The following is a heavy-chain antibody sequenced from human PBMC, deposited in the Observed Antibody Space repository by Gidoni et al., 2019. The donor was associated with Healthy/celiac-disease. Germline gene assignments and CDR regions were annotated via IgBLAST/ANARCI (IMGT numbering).Heavy chain of an antibody. D-gene: IGHD2-2*01. CDR3: ARGGRYCSSTSCYDFDY. CDR1: GSTFPSYD. CDR2: MNPNSGNT. J-gene: IGHJ4*02. Sequence: QVQLVQSGAEVKKPGASVKVSCKASGSTFPSYDINWVRQATGQGLEWMGWMNPNSGNTGYAQKFQGRVTMTRNTSISTAYMELSSLRSEDTAVYYCARGGRYCSSTSCYDFDYWGQGTLVTVSS. V-gene: IGHV1-8*01.